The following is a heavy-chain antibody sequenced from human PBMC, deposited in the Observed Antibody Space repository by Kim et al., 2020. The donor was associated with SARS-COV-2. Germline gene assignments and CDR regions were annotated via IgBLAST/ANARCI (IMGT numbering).Heavy chain of an antibody. J-gene: IGHJ4*02. Sequence: YNPALKSRVIISVDTSKNQFSLKLTSVTAADTAVYYCARLRCGGTCYEDFWGQGTLVTVSS. CDR3: ARLRCGGTCYEDF. D-gene: IGHD2-15*01. V-gene: IGHV4-59*08.